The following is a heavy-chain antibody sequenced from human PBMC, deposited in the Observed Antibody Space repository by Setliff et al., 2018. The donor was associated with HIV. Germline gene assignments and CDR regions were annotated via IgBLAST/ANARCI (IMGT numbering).Heavy chain of an antibody. Sequence: SETLSLTCTVSGGSITGHYWSWIRQPPGKGLEWIGYIHYSGSSNYNPSLKSRVTISVDTSNNHFSLKLTSVTAADTAVYYCARVEEAVNGGGFDPWGPGTLVTVSS. CDR3: ARVEEAVNGGGFDP. V-gene: IGHV4-59*08. J-gene: IGHJ5*02. CDR2: IHYSGSS. CDR1: GGSITGHY. D-gene: IGHD4-17*01.